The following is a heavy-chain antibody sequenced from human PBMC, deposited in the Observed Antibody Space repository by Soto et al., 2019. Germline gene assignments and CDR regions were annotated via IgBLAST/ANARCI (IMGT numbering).Heavy chain of an antibody. V-gene: IGHV1-69*13. CDR3: ARGYCSGGSCYSVSYYYYGMDV. D-gene: IGHD2-15*01. CDR1: GGTFSSYA. CDR2: IIPIFGTA. Sequence: ASVKVSCKASGGTFSSYAISWVRQAPGQGLEWMGGIIPIFGTANYAQKFQGRVTITADESTSTAYMELSSLRSEDTAVYYCARGYCSGGSCYSVSYYYYGMDVWGRGTMVTVSS. J-gene: IGHJ6*02.